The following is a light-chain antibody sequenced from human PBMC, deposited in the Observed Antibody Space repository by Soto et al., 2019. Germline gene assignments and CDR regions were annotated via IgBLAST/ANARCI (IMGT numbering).Light chain of an antibody. CDR1: QSVSGN. V-gene: IGKV3D-15*01. CDR2: GAS. Sequence: EIVLTQSPGTLSLSPGERATLSCRASQSVSGNLAWYQQKPGQAPRLLIYGASNRATGIPERFSGSGSGTEFTLTINSLQPDDFATYYCQQYHIYSGTFGQGTKVDIK. CDR3: QQYHIYSGT. J-gene: IGKJ1*01.